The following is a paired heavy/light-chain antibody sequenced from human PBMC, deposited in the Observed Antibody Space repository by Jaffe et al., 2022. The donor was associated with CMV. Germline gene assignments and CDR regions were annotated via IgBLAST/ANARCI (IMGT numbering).Heavy chain of an antibody. CDR3: ARGPYDYYGHGVWFDP. D-gene: IGHD3-10*01. CDR2: IYYSGST. Sequence: QVQLQESGPGLVKPSETLSLTCTVSGGSISSYYWSWIRQPPGKGLEWIGYIYYSGSTNYNPSLKSRVTISVDTSKNQFSLKLSSVTAADTAVYYCARGPYDYYGHGVWFDPWGQGTLVTVSS. V-gene: IGHV4-59*01. CDR1: GGSISSYY. J-gene: IGHJ5*02.
Light chain of an antibody. CDR2: EVS. CDR1: SSDVGSYNL. Sequence: QSALTQPASVSGSPGQSITISCTGTSSDVGSYNLVSWYQQHPGKAPKLMIYEVSKRPSGVSNRFSGSKSGNTASLTISGLQAEDEADYYCCSYAGSKVFGGGTKLTVL. J-gene: IGLJ3*02. CDR3: CSYAGSKV. V-gene: IGLV2-23*02.